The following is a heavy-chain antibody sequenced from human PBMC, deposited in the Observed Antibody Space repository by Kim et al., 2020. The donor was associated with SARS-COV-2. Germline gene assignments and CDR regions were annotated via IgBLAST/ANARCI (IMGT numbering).Heavy chain of an antibody. CDR3: ARGGKGGMAV. V-gene: IGHV3-74*01. CDR1: GVIISHDW. J-gene: IGHJ6*01. CDR2: ISPDGSET. Sequence: GGSLRLSCTASGVIISHDWMHWVRQAPGKGLVWVSNISPDGSETNSADSVKGRFSISRDDAGNTLHLPMNSVRADDTAVYYCARGGKGGMAVWGEGTTVTVSS. D-gene: IGHD3-16*01.